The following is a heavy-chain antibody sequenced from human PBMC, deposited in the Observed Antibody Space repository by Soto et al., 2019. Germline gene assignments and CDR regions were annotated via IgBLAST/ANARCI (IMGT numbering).Heavy chain of an antibody. J-gene: IGHJ4*02. CDR1: GYSFTSYW. V-gene: IGHV5-51*01. Sequence: PGESLKISCKGSGYSFTSYWIGWVRQMPGKGLEWTGIIYPGDSDTRYSPSFQGQVTISADKSISTAYLQWSSLKASDTAMYYCARTRHFHIAAAGFDYWGQGTLVTVSS. CDR2: IYPGDSDT. D-gene: IGHD6-13*01. CDR3: ARTRHFHIAAAGFDY.